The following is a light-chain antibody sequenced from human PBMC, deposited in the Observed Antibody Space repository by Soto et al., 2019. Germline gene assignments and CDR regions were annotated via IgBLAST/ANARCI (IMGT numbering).Light chain of an antibody. J-gene: IGLJ2*01. CDR2: GVS. Sequence: QSALTQPASVSGSPGQSITISCTGTSSDIGAYNYVSWYQHHPGKAPTLMISGVSNRPSGVSNRFSGSKSGNTASLTISGLQAEDEADYYCSSYTRDSTLVFGGGTKLTVL. CDR3: SSYTRDSTLV. CDR1: SSDIGAYNY. V-gene: IGLV2-14*01.